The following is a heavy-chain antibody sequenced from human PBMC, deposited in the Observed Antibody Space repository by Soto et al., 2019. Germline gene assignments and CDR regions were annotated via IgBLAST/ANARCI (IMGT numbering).Heavy chain of an antibody. CDR3: ARDVYGDYTFDS. V-gene: IGHV3-53*02. J-gene: IGHJ4*02. CDR1: GFSVSENY. Sequence: EVQLVETGGGFIQPGGSLRLSCVASGFSVSENYMNWVRQAPGKGLEWVSGIESGGNSYYADSVKGRFIISRDNSKNTLFLQMNSLRADDTAVYHCARDVYGDYTFDSWGQGTLVTVSS. CDR2: IESGGNS. D-gene: IGHD4-17*01.